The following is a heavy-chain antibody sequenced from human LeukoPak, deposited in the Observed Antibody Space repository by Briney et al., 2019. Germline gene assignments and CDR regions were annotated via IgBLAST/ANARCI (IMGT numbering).Heavy chain of an antibody. CDR2: INPSGGST. CDR1: GYTFTSYY. V-gene: IGHV1-46*01. Sequence: ASVKVSCKASGYTFTSYYMHWVRQAPGQGLEWMGIINPSGGSTSYAQKFQGRVTMTRDTSTSTVYMELSSPRSEDTAVYYCARTAGYCSGGSCYFYYFDYWGQGTLVTVSS. D-gene: IGHD2-15*01. CDR3: ARTAGYCSGGSCYFYYFDY. J-gene: IGHJ4*02.